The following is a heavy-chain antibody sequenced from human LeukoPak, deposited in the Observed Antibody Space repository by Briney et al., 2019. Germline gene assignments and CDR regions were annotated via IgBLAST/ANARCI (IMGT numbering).Heavy chain of an antibody. CDR2: IYHSGST. CDR3: ARDHYYYDSSGYYYYYYYMDV. J-gene: IGHJ6*03. V-gene: IGHV4-38-2*02. CDR1: GYSVSSGYY. Sequence: SETLSLTCTVSGYSVSSGYYWGWIRQPPGKGLEWIGSIYHSGSTYYNPSLKSRVTISVDTSKNQFSLKLSSVTAADTAVYYCARDHYYYDSSGYYYYYYYMDVWGKGTTVTVSS. D-gene: IGHD3-22*01.